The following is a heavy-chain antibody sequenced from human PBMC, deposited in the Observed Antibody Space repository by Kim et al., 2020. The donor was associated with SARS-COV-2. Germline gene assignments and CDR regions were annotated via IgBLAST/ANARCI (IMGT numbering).Heavy chain of an antibody. V-gene: IGHV1-69*13. CDR1: GGTFSSYA. Sequence: SVKVSCKASGGTFSSYAISWVRQAPGQGLEWMGGIIPIFGTANYAQKFQGRVTITADESTSTAYMELSSLRSEDTAVYYCATPHYYDILTGYNYWGQGTLVTVSS. J-gene: IGHJ4*02. CDR2: IIPIFGTA. D-gene: IGHD3-9*01. CDR3: ATPHYYDILTGYNY.